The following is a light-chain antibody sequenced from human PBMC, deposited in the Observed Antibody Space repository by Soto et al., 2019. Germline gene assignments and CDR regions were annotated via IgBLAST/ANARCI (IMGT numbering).Light chain of an antibody. V-gene: IGLV2-14*01. CDR2: DVS. CDR1: SSDVGSYNY. J-gene: IGLJ2*01. CDR3: SSYTSSSTLL. Sequence: QSALTQPASVSGSPGQSITISCSGTSSDVGSYNYVSWYQQHPDRAPKLMIYDVSNRPSGVSNRFSGSKSGNTASLTISGLEAEDEDDYYCSSYTSSSTLLFGGGTKVTVL.